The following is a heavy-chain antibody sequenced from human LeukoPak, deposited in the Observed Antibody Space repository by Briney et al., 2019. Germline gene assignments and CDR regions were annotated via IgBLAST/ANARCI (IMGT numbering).Heavy chain of an antibody. CDR1: GFTFSRYA. CDR3: VKSGSYYNEPYYFDY. D-gene: IGHD3-10*01. V-gene: IGHV3-64D*06. J-gene: IGHJ4*02. Sequence: PGGSLRLSCSASGFTFSRYAMHWVRQAPGKGLEYVSGISSNGGSTYYADSVKGRFTISRDNSENTLYLQMSSLRAEDTAVYYCVKSGSYYNEPYYFDYWGQGTLVTVSS. CDR2: ISSNGGST.